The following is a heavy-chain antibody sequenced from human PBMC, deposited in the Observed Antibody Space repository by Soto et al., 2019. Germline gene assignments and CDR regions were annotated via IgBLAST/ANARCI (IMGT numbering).Heavy chain of an antibody. CDR3: ARDRRGITMVRGVIPYYYYGMDV. D-gene: IGHD3-10*01. CDR1: GGTFSSYA. CDR2: IIPIFGTA. Sequence: SVKVSCKASGGTFSSYAISWVRQAPGQGLECMGGIIPIFGTANYAQKFQGRVTITADESTSTAYMELSSLRSEDTAVYYCARDRRGITMVRGVIPYYYYGMDVWGQGTTVTVSS. V-gene: IGHV1-69*13. J-gene: IGHJ6*02.